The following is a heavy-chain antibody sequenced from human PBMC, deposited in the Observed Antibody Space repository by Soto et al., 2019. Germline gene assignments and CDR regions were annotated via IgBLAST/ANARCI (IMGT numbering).Heavy chain of an antibody. CDR3: ARHPTVNYYGMDV. J-gene: IGHJ6*02. Sequence: QVQLQESGPGLVKPSETLSLTCTASGGSITSYYGSWIRQPPGKGLEWIGYVYYSGSTNNNPSLKSRFTIAVDTSKNQFSLKLSSVTAADAAVYYCARHPTVNYYGMDVWGQGTTVTVSS. D-gene: IGHD1-1*01. CDR2: VYYSGST. V-gene: IGHV4-59*08. CDR1: GGSITSYY.